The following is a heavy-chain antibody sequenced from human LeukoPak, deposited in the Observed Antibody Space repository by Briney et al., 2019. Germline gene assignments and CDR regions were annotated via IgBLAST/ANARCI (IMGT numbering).Heavy chain of an antibody. V-gene: IGHV4-39*01. Sequence: PSETLSLTCTASGGSITESRYSWVWVRQSPEKGLEWIGSINFSGTTYSNPSLKSRLTISMDTSTNQFSLKLSSVTATDTAAYYCARQDGVLDGYNYDDWDYFDYWGQGTLVTVSS. J-gene: IGHJ4*02. D-gene: IGHD5-24*01. CDR1: GGSITESRYS. CDR3: ARQDGVLDGYNYDDWDYFDY. CDR2: INFSGTT.